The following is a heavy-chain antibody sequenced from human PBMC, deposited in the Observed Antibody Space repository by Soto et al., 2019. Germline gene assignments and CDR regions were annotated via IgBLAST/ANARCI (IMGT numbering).Heavy chain of an antibody. D-gene: IGHD3-16*01. V-gene: IGHV1-18*01. CDR3: GGGGPGDAAWFGP. CDR1: GYTFSNYG. J-gene: IGHJ5*02. Sequence: QVQVVQSGGEVKRPGASVKVSCKTSGYTFSNYGITWVRQAHGQRLEWRGWISIYSDGTNNAQKVQGRGAMTTDAATTTADKEQRSLRADDTAGYYCGGGGPGDAAWFGPWGQGTLVTVSS. CDR2: ISIYSDGT.